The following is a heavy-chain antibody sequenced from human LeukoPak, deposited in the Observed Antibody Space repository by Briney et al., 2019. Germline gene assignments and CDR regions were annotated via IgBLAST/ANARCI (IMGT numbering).Heavy chain of an antibody. CDR1: GGSFSGYY. V-gene: IGHV4-34*01. Sequence: SETLSLTCAVYGGSFSGYYWSWIRQPPGKGLEWIGEINHSGSTNYNPSLKSRVTISVDTSKNQFSLKLSSVTAADTAVYYCARGCGVVKSFSWFDPWGQGTLVTVSS. CDR3: ARGCGVVKSFSWFDP. CDR2: INHSGST. D-gene: IGHD3-3*01. J-gene: IGHJ5*02.